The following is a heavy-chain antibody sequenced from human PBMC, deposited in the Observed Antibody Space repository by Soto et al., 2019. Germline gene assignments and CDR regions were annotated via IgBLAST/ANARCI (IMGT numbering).Heavy chain of an antibody. J-gene: IGHJ3*02. CDR3: AREAHFYGRSDVYDI. CDR1: GFTFSIYS. CDR2: IDTSSNYI. Sequence: EVQLVESGGGLVKPGGSLRLSCAASGFTFSIYSMTWVRQAPGQGLEWVSSIDTSSNYIYYADSVKGRFTISRDNAKNSVYLEMTSLRADDTAVYYCAREAHFYGRSDVYDIWGQGTMVTVSS. D-gene: IGHD4-17*01. V-gene: IGHV3-21*06.